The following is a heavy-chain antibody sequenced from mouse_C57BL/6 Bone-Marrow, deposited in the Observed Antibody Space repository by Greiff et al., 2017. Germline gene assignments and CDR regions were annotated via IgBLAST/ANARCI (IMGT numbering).Heavy chain of an antibody. CDR3: AREDYYSNFRFAY. D-gene: IGHD2-5*01. CDR2: IYPRSGST. J-gene: IGHJ3*01. Sequence: PGASVKMSCKASGYTFTSYWITWVKQRPGQGLEWIGDIYPRSGSTNYNEKFKSKATLTVDTSSSTAYMQLSSLTSEDSAVYYCAREDYYSNFRFAYWGQGTLVTVSA. V-gene: IGHV1-55*01. CDR1: GYTFTSYW.